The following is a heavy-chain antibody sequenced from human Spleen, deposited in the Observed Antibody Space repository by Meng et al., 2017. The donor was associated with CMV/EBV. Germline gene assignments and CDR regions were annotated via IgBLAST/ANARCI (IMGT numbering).Heavy chain of an antibody. J-gene: IGHJ4*02. CDR3: ARVSSSGSSIDY. Sequence: GSLRLSCTVSGGSISSYYWSWIRQPPGKGLEWIGYIYYSGSTNYNPSLKSRVTISVDTSKNQFSLKLTSVTAADTAVYYCARVSSSGSSIDYWGQGTLVTVSS. CDR2: IYYSGST. CDR1: GGSISSYY. V-gene: IGHV4-59*12. D-gene: IGHD1-26*01.